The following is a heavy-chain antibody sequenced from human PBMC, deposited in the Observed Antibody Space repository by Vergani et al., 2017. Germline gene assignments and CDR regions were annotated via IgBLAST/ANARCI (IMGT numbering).Heavy chain of an antibody. CDR1: GFTFDDYT. Sequence: EVQLVESGGVVVQPGGSLRLSCAASGFTFDDYTMHWVRQAPGKGLEWVSLISGDGGSTYYADSVKGRFTISRDNSKNSLYLQMNSLRTEDTALYYCAKDIGVTTFFGMDVWGQGTTVTVSS. V-gene: IGHV3-43*01. CDR2: ISGDGGST. J-gene: IGHJ6*02. D-gene: IGHD2-21*02. CDR3: AKDIGVTTFFGMDV.